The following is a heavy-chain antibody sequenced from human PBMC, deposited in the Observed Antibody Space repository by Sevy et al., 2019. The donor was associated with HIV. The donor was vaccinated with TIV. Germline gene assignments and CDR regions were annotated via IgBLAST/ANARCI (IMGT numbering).Heavy chain of an antibody. D-gene: IGHD6-6*01. CDR2: ISGSSRYI. CDR1: GFMFSSDS. CDR3: AREGWGGAARPNYFDY. V-gene: IGHV3-21*01. Sequence: GGSLRLSCAASGFMFSSDSMNWVRQAPGKGLEWVSSISGSSRYIYYADSVKGRFTISRDNAKNSLFLQMNSLKAEDTAVYYCAREGWGGAARPNYFDYWGQGTLVTVSS. J-gene: IGHJ4*02.